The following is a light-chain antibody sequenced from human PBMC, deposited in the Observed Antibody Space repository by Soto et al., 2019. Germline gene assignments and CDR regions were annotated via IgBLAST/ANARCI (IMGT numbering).Light chain of an antibody. CDR1: QGISSW. CDR2: KAS. J-gene: IGKJ1*01. CDR3: QQYNSYSGM. V-gene: IGKV1-5*03. Sequence: DIQMTQSPSTLSASVGDRVTITCRASQGISSWLAWYQQKPGKAPKLLIYKASSLESGVPSRFSGSGSGTEFTLTISSLQPDDFATYYCQQYNSYSGMFGQGTKVDIK.